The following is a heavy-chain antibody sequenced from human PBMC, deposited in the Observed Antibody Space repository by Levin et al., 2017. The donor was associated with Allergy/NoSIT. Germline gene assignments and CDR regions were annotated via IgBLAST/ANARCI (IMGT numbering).Heavy chain of an antibody. Sequence: LSLTCAASGFPFSNNYMSWVRQAPGKGLEWVSFIYSGGSTYYADSVKGRFTISRDNSKNTLYLQMNSLRPEDTAVYYCAIRWVWGKGTTVTVSS. CDR1: GFPFSNNY. D-gene: IGHD4-23*01. CDR3: AIRWV. J-gene: IGHJ6*04. V-gene: IGHV3-66*02. CDR2: IYSGGST.